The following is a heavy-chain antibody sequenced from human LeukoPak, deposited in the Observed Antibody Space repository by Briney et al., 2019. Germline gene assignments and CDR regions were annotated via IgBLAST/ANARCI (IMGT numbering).Heavy chain of an antibody. CDR2: MNPNSGNT. V-gene: IGHV1-8*03. CDR3: ARWEEAGYYFDY. CDR1: GYTFTSYD. D-gene: IGHD1-26*01. Sequence: GASVKVSCKASGYTFTSYDINWVRQATGQGLEWMGWMNPNSGNTGYAQKFQGRVTITRNTSISTAYMELSSLRSEDTAVYYCARWEEAGYYFDYWGQGTLVTVSS. J-gene: IGHJ4*02.